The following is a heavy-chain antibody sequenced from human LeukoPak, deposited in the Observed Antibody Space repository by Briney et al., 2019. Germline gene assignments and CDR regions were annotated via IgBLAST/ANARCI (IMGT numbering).Heavy chain of an antibody. CDR1: GGSISSGDYY. CDR3: ARARGYDILTGYHRPFDY. Sequence: SETLSLTCTVSGGSISSGDYYWSWIRQPPGKGLEWIGYFYYSGSTYYNPSLKSRVTISVDTSKNQFSLKLSPVTAADTAVYYCARARGYDILTGYHRPFDYWGQGTLVTVSS. CDR2: FYYSGST. V-gene: IGHV4-30-4*01. J-gene: IGHJ4*02. D-gene: IGHD3-9*01.